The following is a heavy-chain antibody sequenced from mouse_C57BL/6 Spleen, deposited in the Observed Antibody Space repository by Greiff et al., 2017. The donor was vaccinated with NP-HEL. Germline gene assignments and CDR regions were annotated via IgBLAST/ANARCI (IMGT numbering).Heavy chain of an antibody. V-gene: IGHV1-80*01. CDR2: IYPGDGDT. Sequence: QVHVKQSGAELVKPGASVKISCKASGYAFSSYWMNWVKQRPGKGLEWIGQIYPGDGDTNYNGKFKGKATLTADKSSSTAYMQLSSLTSEDSAVYFCARVYYDYALFAYWGQGTLVTVSA. J-gene: IGHJ3*01. CDR1: GYAFSSYW. D-gene: IGHD2-4*01. CDR3: ARVYYDYALFAY.